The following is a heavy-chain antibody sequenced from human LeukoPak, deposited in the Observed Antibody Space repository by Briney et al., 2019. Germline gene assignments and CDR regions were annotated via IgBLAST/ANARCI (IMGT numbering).Heavy chain of an antibody. CDR3: VREGVGYFDY. V-gene: IGHV3-30*02. D-gene: IGHD2-15*01. CDR2: IRYDGTHQ. Sequence: GGSLRLSCAAPGFNFSIYGIHWVRQAPGKGLEWVTFIRYDGTHQDYADSVKGRFTVSRDNAKNSLSLQMNSLRAEDTAVYYCVREGVGYFDYWGQGTLVTVSS. CDR1: GFNFSIYG. J-gene: IGHJ4*02.